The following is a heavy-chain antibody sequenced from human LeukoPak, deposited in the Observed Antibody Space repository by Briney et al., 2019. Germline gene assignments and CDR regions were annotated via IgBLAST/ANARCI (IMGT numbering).Heavy chain of an antibody. V-gene: IGHV1-8*01. CDR3: ARGYCSGGSCHSKILTTDFDY. Sequence: RVASVKVSCKASGYTFTSYDINWVRQATGQGLEWMGWMNPNSGNTGYAQKFQGRVTITADKSTSTAYMELSSLRSEDTAVYYCARGYCSGGSCHSKILTTDFDYWGQGTLVTVSS. D-gene: IGHD2-15*01. CDR2: MNPNSGNT. CDR1: GYTFTSYD. J-gene: IGHJ4*02.